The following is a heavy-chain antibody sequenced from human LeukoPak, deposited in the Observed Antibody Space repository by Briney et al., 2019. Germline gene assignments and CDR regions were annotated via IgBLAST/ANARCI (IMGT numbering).Heavy chain of an antibody. CDR1: GGSISSGGYY. CDR2: IYYSGST. J-gene: IGHJ3*02. D-gene: IGHD3-9*01. CDR3: ARAPSYRYYDILTGFLGGAFDI. Sequence: SETLSLTCTVSGGSISSGGYYWSWIRQHPGKGLEWIGYIYYSGSTYYNPSLKSRVTISVDTSKNQFSLKLSSVTAADTAVYYCARAPSYRYYDILTGFLGGAFDIWGQGTMVTVSS. V-gene: IGHV4-31*03.